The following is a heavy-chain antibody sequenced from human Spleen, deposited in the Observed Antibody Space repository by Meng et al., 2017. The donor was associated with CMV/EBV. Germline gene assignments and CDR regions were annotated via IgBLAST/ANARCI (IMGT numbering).Heavy chain of an antibody. D-gene: IGHD6-19*01. Sequence: GGSLRLSCAISGFTFSRYRMNWVRQAPGKGLEWVSSISSSSRNIYYADSVKGRFTISRDNAKNSLYLQMNSLRAEDTAVYYCAKENGRLAATYYYYGMDVWGQGTTVTVSS. CDR2: ISSSSRNI. J-gene: IGHJ6*02. CDR1: GFTFSRYR. CDR3: AKENGRLAATYYYYGMDV. V-gene: IGHV3-21*01.